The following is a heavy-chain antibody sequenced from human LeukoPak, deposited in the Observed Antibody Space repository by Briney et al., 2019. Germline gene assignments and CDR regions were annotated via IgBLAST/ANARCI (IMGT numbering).Heavy chain of an antibody. Sequence: ASVKVSCEASGGTFSSYAISWVRQAPGQGLEWMGGIIPIFGTANYAQKFQGRVTITADESTSTAYMELSSLRSEDTAVYYCACSSGWAYYFDYWGQGTLVTVSS. V-gene: IGHV1-69*13. CDR1: GGTFSSYA. J-gene: IGHJ4*02. D-gene: IGHD6-19*01. CDR3: ACSSGWAYYFDY. CDR2: IIPIFGTA.